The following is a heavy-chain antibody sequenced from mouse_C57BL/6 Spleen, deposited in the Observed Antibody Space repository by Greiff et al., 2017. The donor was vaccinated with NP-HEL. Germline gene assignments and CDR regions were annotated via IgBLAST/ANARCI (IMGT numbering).Heavy chain of an antibody. D-gene: IGHD2-3*01. CDR3: ARKPDGYYVDY. CDR1: GYTFTSYW. Sequence: VQLQQPGAELVMPGASVKLSCKASGYTFTSYWMHWVKQRPGQGLEWIGEIDPSDSYTNYNQKFKGKSTLTVDKSSSTAYMQLSSLTSEDSAVYYCARKPDGYYVDYWGQGTTLTVSS. V-gene: IGHV1-69*01. J-gene: IGHJ2*01. CDR2: IDPSDSYT.